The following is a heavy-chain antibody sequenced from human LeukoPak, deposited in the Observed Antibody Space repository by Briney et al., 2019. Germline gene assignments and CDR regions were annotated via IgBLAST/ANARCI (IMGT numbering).Heavy chain of an antibody. D-gene: IGHD3-3*01. Sequence: GASVKVSCKASGYTFTGYYMHWVRQAPRQGLEWMGRINPNSGGTNYAQKFQGRVTMTRDTSISTAYVELSRLRSDDTAVYYCAREVDYNYDFWSGYYYYWGQGTLVTVSS. CDR1: GYTFTGYY. CDR2: INPNSGGT. V-gene: IGHV1-2*06. CDR3: AREVDYNYDFWSGYYYY. J-gene: IGHJ4*02.